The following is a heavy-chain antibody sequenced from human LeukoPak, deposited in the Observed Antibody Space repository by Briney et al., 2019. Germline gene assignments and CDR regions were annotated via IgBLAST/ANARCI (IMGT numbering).Heavy chain of an antibody. J-gene: IGHJ6*02. D-gene: IGHD3-9*01. CDR3: ARLYYDILTGSDGYGMDV. CDR2: ISYDGSNK. Sequence: GGSLRLSCAASGFTFSDYYMSWIRQAPGKGLEWVAVISYDGSNKYYADSVKGRFTISRDNSKNTLYLQMNSLRAEDTAVYYCARLYYDILTGSDGYGMDVWGQGTTVTVSS. CDR1: GFTFSDYY. V-gene: IGHV3-30-3*01.